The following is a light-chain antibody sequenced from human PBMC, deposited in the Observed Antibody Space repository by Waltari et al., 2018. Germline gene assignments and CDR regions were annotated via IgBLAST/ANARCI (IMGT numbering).Light chain of an antibody. V-gene: IGLV3-19*01. CDR3: SSRDSSGNHVL. CDR2: GKN. CDR1: CLRTYF. J-gene: IGLJ3*02. Sequence: SSGLTQDPAVSVALGQTVRITCQGDCLRTYFATWYQQKPGQAPLLVIYGKNNRPSRIPDRFSCSSSEDTTSLTITGAQAEDEADYFCSSRDSSGNHVLFGGGTKLTVL.